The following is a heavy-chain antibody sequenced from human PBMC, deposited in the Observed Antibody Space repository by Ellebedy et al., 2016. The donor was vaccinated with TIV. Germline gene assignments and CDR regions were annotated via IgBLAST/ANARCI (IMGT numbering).Heavy chain of an antibody. J-gene: IGHJ4*02. CDR3: ARDSYGSGSLY. Sequence: ASVKVSCKASGYTFTSYYMHWVRQAPGQGLEWMGWINPNSGGTNYAQKFQGRVTMTRDTSIRTAYMELSRLRSDDTALYYCARDSYGSGSLYWGQGTLVTVSS. CDR1: GYTFTSYY. CDR2: INPNSGGT. D-gene: IGHD3-10*01. V-gene: IGHV1-2*02.